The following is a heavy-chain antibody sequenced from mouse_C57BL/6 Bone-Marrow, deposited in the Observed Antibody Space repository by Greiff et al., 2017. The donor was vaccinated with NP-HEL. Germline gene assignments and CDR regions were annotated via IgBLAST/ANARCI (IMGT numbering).Heavy chain of an antibody. CDR3: ARDSITTVEDWYFDV. D-gene: IGHD1-1*01. CDR2: IYPGDGDT. CDR1: GYAFSSYW. J-gene: IGHJ1*03. Sequence: VQLQQSGAELVKPGASVKISCKASGYAFSSYWMNWVKQRPGKGLEWIGQIYPGDGDTNYNGKFKGKATLTADKSSSTAYMQLSSLTSEDSAVYFCARDSITTVEDWYFDVWGTGTTVTVSS. V-gene: IGHV1-80*01.